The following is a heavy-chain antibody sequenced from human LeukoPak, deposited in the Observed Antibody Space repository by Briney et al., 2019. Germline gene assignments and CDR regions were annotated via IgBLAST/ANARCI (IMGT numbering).Heavy chain of an antibody. CDR1: GFTFSISV. CDR3: AELGITMIGGV. V-gene: IGHV3-48*03. Sequence: GGSLRLSCAASGFTFSISVMSWVRQAPGKGLEWVSYISSSGSTIYYADSVKGRFTISRDNAKNSLYLQMNSLRAEDTAVYYCAELGITMIGGVWGKGTTVTISS. J-gene: IGHJ6*04. D-gene: IGHD3-10*02. CDR2: ISSSGSTI.